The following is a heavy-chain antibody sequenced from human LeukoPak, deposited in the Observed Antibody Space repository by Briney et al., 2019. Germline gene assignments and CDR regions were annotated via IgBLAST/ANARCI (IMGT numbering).Heavy chain of an antibody. J-gene: IGHJ6*02. CDR1: GGSISRYH. CDR2: IYYSGST. CDR3: ARGPYGSGSYYNSLDV. V-gene: IGHV4-59*01. Sequence: PSETLSLTCTVSGGSISRYHWNWIRQPPGKGLEWIGYIYYSGSTNYNPSLKSRVTISLDTSKNQLFLKLSSVTAADTAVYYCARGPYGSGSYYNSLDVWGQGTTVTVSS. D-gene: IGHD3-10*01.